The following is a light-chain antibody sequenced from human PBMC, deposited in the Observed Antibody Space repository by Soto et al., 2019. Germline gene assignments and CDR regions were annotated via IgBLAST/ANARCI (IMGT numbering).Light chain of an antibody. CDR2: GTS. V-gene: IGKV1D-16*01. J-gene: IGKJ5*01. Sequence: DIQMTQSPSSLSASVGEGVTITCRASQGIRNLLVWYQQKPEKAPKSLIYGTSNLESGVPSRFSGSGSGTDYTLTISSLQPEDFATYYCQQYDSYPITFGQGTRLEIK. CDR1: QGIRNL. CDR3: QQYDSYPIT.